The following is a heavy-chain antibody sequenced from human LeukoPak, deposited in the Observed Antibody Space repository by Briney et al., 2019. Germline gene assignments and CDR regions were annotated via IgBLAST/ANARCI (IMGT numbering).Heavy chain of an antibody. CDR3: ARSFMAYDSRLKNFYYMDV. CDR2: ISAYNGNT. J-gene: IGHJ6*03. Sequence: GASVKVSCKASGYTFTSYGINWVRQAPGQGVEWMGWISAYNGNTNYAKNLQGRVTMTTDKSKSTAYMELRSLRSDDTAVYYCARSFMAYDSRLKNFYYMDVWGKGTTVTVSS. CDR1: GYTFTSYG. D-gene: IGHD3-22*01. V-gene: IGHV1-18*01.